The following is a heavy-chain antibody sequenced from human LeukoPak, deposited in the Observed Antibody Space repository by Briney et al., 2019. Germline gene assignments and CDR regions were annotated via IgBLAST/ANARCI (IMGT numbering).Heavy chain of an antibody. J-gene: IGHJ3*02. CDR3: ASRDCSSTSCYGAFDI. CDR1: GYTFTSYG. D-gene: IGHD2-2*01. Sequence: ASVKVSCKASGYTFTSYGFTWVRQAPGQGLEWMGWISAYNGNTNYAQKLQGRVTMTTDTSTSTAYMELRSLRSDDTAVYYCASRDCSSTSCYGAFDIWGQGTMVTVSS. CDR2: ISAYNGNT. V-gene: IGHV1-18*01.